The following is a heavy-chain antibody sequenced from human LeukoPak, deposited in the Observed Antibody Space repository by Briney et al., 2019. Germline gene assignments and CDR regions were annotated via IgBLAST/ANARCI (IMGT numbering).Heavy chain of an antibody. CDR1: GFTVSNNY. J-gene: IGHJ4*02. CDR2: IYSGGST. D-gene: IGHD3-10*01. Sequence: GGSLRLSCAASGFTVSNNYMTWVRQAPGKGLEWVSAIYSGGSTYYADSVKGRLTISRDNSKNTLYLQMNSLRAEDTAVYYCARDPKGRFGDLQGLDCWGQGTLVTVSS. V-gene: IGHV3-53*01. CDR3: ARDPKGRFGDLQGLDC.